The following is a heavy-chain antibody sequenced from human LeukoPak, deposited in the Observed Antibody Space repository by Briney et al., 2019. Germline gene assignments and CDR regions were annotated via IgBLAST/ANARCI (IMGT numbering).Heavy chain of an antibody. J-gene: IGHJ2*01. Sequence: SETLSLTCTVSGGSLSSGSYYWSWIRQPPGTGLEWIGYIYYSGSTNYNPSLKSRVTISVGTSKNQFSLKLSSVTAADTAVYYCARELEGSWYPSRFFDLWGRGTLVTVSS. CDR1: GGSLSSGSYY. D-gene: IGHD6-13*01. CDR3: ARELEGSWYPSRFFDL. V-gene: IGHV4-61*01. CDR2: IYYSGST.